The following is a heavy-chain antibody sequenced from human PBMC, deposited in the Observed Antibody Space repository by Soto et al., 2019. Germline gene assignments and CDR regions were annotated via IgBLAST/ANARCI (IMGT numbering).Heavy chain of an antibody. V-gene: IGHV3-30*18. D-gene: IGHD6-13*01. CDR3: AKGREQQLVRSGMDV. CDR2: ISFDGINK. Sequence: QVQLVESGGGVVQPGRSLILSCAASGFTFSSYGTHWVRQAPGKGLEWVAVISFDGINKYYADSVKGRFTISRDNSKNTLYLQMDSLRAEETAVYYCAKGREQQLVRSGMDVWGQGTTVTVCS. CDR1: GFTFSSYG. J-gene: IGHJ6*02.